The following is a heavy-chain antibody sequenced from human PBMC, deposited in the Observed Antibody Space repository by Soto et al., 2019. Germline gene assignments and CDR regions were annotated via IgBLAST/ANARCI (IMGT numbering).Heavy chain of an antibody. Sequence: GSLRLSCAASGVTFRNYAMHWVRQAPGKGLECLAVIAYDGSNAFYRDSVKGRFTISRDNSKNTLYLHMNSLRSEDTGVYYCARGDREDILVVVGARPGEYGIDIWGQGTTVTVSS. CDR3: ARGDREDILVVVGARPGEYGIDI. V-gene: IGHV3-30-3*01. CDR2: IAYDGSNA. CDR1: GVTFRNYA. J-gene: IGHJ6*02. D-gene: IGHD2-15*01.